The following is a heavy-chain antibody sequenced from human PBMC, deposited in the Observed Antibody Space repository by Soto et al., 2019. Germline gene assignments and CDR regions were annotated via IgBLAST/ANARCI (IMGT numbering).Heavy chain of an antibody. J-gene: IGHJ4*02. CDR2: ISYDGSSK. V-gene: IGHV3-30-3*01. CDR3: ARGDGYIYGNTFDS. CDR1: GFTFNNYA. Sequence: GGSLRLSCAASGFTFNNYAMHWVRQAPGKGLEWVAFISYDGSSKYYADSVTGRFTISRDNSRNTLYLQMNSLRAEDTAVYYCARGDGYIYGNTFDSWGQGTLVTVSS. D-gene: IGHD5-18*01.